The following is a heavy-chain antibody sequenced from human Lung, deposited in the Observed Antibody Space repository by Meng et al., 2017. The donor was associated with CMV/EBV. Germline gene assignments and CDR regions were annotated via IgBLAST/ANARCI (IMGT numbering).Heavy chain of an antibody. Sequence: GGSXRLSCAASGFTFSSYSMNWVRQAPGKGLEWVSSISSSSSYIYYADSVKGRFTISRDNSKNSLYLQMNSLRTEDTALYYCAKDHSDFWSGPFDYWGQGTXVTVSS. CDR3: AKDHSDFWSGPFDY. V-gene: IGHV3-21*04. CDR1: GFTFSSYS. CDR2: ISSSSSYI. D-gene: IGHD3-3*01. J-gene: IGHJ4*02.